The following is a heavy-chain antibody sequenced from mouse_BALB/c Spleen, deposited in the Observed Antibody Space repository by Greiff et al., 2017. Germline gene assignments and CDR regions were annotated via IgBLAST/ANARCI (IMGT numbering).Heavy chain of an antibody. Sequence: EVQVVESGGGLVKPGGSLKLSCAASGFTFSSYAMSWVRQSPEKRLEWVAEISSGGSYTYYPDTVTGRFTISRDNAKNTLYLEMSSLRSEDTAMYYCARDYYGTPVLFAYWGQGTLVTVSA. J-gene: IGHJ3*01. V-gene: IGHV5-9-4*01. CDR2: ISSGGSYT. D-gene: IGHD1-1*01. CDR1: GFTFSSYA. CDR3: ARDYYGTPVLFAY.